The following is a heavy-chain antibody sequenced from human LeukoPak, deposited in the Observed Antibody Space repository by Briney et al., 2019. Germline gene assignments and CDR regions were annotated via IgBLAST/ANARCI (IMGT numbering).Heavy chain of an antibody. Sequence: GGSLRLSCAASGFTFSSYAMSWVRQAPGKGLEWLSTISDGGSTFYADSVKGRFIISRDNSKNTVSLQMNSLRAEDTAVYYCAKGYGYSYGYGFDYWGQGTLVTVSS. CDR3: AKGYGYSYGYGFDY. CDR1: GFTFSSYA. CDR2: ISDGGST. D-gene: IGHD5-18*01. V-gene: IGHV3-23*01. J-gene: IGHJ4*02.